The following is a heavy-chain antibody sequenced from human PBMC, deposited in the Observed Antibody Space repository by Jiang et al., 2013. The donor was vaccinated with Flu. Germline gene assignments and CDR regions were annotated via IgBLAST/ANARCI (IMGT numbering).Heavy chain of an antibody. J-gene: IGHJ6*02. D-gene: IGHD3-10*01. Sequence: GSGLVKPSETLSLTCTVSGGSVSSGSYYWSWIRQPPGKGLEWIGYIYYSGSTNYNPSLKSRVTISVDTSKNQFSLKLSSVTAADTAVYYCARDQSPQVLAPGYYYYGMDVWGQGTTVTVSS. CDR1: GGSVSSGSYY. CDR3: ARDQSPQVLAPGYYYYGMDV. CDR2: IYYSGST. V-gene: IGHV4-61*01.